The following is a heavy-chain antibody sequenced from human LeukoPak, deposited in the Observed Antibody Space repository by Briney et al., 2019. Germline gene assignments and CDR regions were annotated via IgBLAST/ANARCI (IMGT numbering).Heavy chain of an antibody. J-gene: IGHJ4*02. D-gene: IGHD2-15*01. Sequence: PSETLSLTCTVSGGSISSYYWSWIRQPPGKGLEWIGYIYYGGSTNYNPSLKSRVTISVDTSKNQFSLKLSSVTAADTAVYYCARGRRYCSGGSCSILFDYWGQGTLVTVSS. CDR3: ARGRRYCSGGSCSILFDY. CDR1: GGSISSYY. V-gene: IGHV4-59*01. CDR2: IYYGGST.